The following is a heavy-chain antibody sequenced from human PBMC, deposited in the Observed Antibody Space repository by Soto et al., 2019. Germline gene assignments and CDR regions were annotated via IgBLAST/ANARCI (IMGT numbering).Heavy chain of an antibody. V-gene: IGHV2-70*04. CDR1: GFSLSASGMR. CDR3: ERASDLYWSGYAFDY. Sequence: SGPTLVNPTQTLTLTCTFSGFSLSASGMRVSWIRQPPGKALEWLARIDWDDDKFYSTSLKTRLTISKDTSKNQVALTMTNMDPVDTATYYCERASDLYWSGYAFDYWGQGTLVTVYS. D-gene: IGHD3-3*01. J-gene: IGHJ4*02. CDR2: IDWDDDK.